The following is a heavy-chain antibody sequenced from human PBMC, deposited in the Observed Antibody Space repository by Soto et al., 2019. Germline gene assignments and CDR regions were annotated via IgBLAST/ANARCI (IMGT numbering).Heavy chain of an antibody. Sequence: QVQLVQSGPEVKKPGASVRVSCMTSGYAFTSYGVNWVRQVPGQGLEWMGWIAPHSGRTTYLPKFQGRFTTNADPSTNTAYMELTSLSSDDTGIYFCARAATGSYHSAYWGQGTVVTVSA. CDR1: GYAFTSYG. CDR2: IAPHSGRT. D-gene: IGHD3-10*01. J-gene: IGHJ4*02. CDR3: ARAATGSYHSAY. V-gene: IGHV1-18*04.